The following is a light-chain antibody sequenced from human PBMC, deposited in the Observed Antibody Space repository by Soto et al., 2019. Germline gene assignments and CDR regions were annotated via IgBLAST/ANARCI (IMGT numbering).Light chain of an antibody. V-gene: IGKV1-39*01. Sequence: DIQMTQSPSSLSASVGDRVTITCRASQYISTSLNWYQQKPGEAPKLLIYGASTLQRGVPSRFSGSGSGTDFTLTISTLQPEDFATYYCQQSYSTPPDTFGQGTHLEIK. CDR2: GAS. CDR3: QQSYSTPPDT. J-gene: IGKJ2*01. CDR1: QYISTS.